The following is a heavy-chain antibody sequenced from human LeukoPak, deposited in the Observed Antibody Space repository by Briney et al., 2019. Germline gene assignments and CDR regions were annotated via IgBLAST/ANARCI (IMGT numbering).Heavy chain of an antibody. CDR2: IWYDGSNK. CDR3: ARDASPHYDILTGYYPPVDY. J-gene: IGHJ4*02. Sequence: PRGSLRLSCAAPGFTFSSYGMHRVRQAPGKGLEWVAVIWYDGSNKYYADSVKGRFTISRDNSKNTLYLQMISLRAEDTAVYYCARDASPHYDILTGYYPPVDYWGQGTLVTVSS. CDR1: GFTFSSYG. D-gene: IGHD3-9*01. V-gene: IGHV3-33*01.